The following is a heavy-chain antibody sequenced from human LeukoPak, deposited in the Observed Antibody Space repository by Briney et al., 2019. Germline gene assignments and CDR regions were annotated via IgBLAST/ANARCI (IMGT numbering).Heavy chain of an antibody. D-gene: IGHD3-16*02. Sequence: PSQTLSLTCTVSGGSISSGSYYWSWLRQPAGKGLEWIGYIYYSGSTNYNPSLRSRVTISVDTSKNQFSLKLSSVTAADTAVYYCASSEWGAIGDSYYYYMDVWGKGTTVTISS. J-gene: IGHJ6*03. CDR3: ASSEWGAIGDSYYYYMDV. V-gene: IGHV4-61*01. CDR2: IYYSGST. CDR1: GGSISSGSYY.